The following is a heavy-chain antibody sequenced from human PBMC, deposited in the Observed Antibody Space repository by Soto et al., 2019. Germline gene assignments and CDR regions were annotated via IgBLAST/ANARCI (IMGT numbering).Heavy chain of an antibody. CDR1: GYTFTSYY. Sequence: QVQLVQSGAEVKKPGASVKVSCKASGYTFTSYYMHWVRQAPGQGLEWMGIINPSGGSTSYAQKFQGRVTMTRYTSTSTVYMELSSLRSEDTAVYYCAREVLELSWFAAAALDYWGQGTLVTVSS. CDR2: INPSGGST. V-gene: IGHV1-46*01. J-gene: IGHJ4*02. CDR3: AREVLELSWFAAAALDY. D-gene: IGHD6-13*01.